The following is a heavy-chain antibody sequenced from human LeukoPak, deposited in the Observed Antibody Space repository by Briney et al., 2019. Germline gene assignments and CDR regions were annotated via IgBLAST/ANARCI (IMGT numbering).Heavy chain of an antibody. CDR2: IYYSGTT. D-gene: IGHD6-19*01. CDR3: ARSTGWHAFT. Sequence: ASETLSLTCTVSGGSISSHYWSWIRQPPGKGLEWIGYIYYSGTTSYNPSLKSRVTISVDRSKNQFSLKLSSVTAADTAVYYCARSTGWHAFTWGQGTLVTVSS. CDR1: GGSISSHY. V-gene: IGHV4-59*11. J-gene: IGHJ4*02.